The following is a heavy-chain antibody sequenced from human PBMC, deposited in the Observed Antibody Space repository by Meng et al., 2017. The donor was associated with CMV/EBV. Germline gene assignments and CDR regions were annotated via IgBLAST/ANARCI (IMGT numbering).Heavy chain of an antibody. CDR1: GFTFSSYS. V-gene: IGHV4-59*01. Sequence: ESLKISCAASGFTFSSYSMNWVRQAPGKGLEWIGYIYYSGSTNYNPSLKSRVTISVDTSKNQFSLKLSSVTAADTAVYYCARDSSSSVIEGFDYWGQGTLVTVSS. CDR3: ARDSSSSVIEGFDY. D-gene: IGHD6-6*01. J-gene: IGHJ4*02. CDR2: IYYSGST.